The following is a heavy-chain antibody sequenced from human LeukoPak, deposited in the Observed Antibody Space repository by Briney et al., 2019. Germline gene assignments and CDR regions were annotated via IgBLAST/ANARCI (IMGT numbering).Heavy chain of an antibody. D-gene: IGHD5-12*01. Sequence: GGSLRLSCAASRFTFSNYAMYWVRQAPGKGLEWVAVISYDASNKYYADSVKGRFTISRDNSKNTLFLQMNSLRGEDTAVYYCGRVTGGVATMDYFEYWGQGTLVTVSS. J-gene: IGHJ4*02. CDR1: RFTFSNYA. CDR2: ISYDASNK. V-gene: IGHV3-30-3*01. CDR3: GRVTGGVATMDYFEY.